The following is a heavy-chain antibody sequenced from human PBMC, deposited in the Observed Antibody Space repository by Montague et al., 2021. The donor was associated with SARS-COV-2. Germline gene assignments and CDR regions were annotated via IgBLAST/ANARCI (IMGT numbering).Heavy chain of an antibody. V-gene: IGHV2-70*04. D-gene: IGHD3-9*01. J-gene: IGHJ4*02. CDR2: IDWDXDK. CDR3: ARSYYDILTAYYTPFDY. CDR1: GFSLSTSGMR. Sequence: PALVKPTQTLTLTCTFSGFSLSTSGMRASWIRQPPGKALEWHARIDWDXDKFYSTSLKTRLTISKDTSKNQVVLTMTNMDPVDTATYYCARSYYDILTAYYTPFDYWGQGTLVTVSS.